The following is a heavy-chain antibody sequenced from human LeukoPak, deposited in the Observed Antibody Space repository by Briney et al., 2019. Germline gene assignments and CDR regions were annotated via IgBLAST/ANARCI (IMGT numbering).Heavy chain of an antibody. CDR3: ARDVETSVWGSYRLKNYFDY. J-gene: IGHJ4*02. CDR2: ISAYNGNT. CDR1: GYTFTSYG. D-gene: IGHD3-16*02. Sequence: ASVKVSCKASGYTFTSYGISWVRQAPGQGLEWMGWISAYNGNTNYAQKLQGRVTMTTDTSTSTAYMELRSLRSDDTAVYYCARDVETSVWGSYRLKNYFDYWGQGTLVTVSS. V-gene: IGHV1-18*01.